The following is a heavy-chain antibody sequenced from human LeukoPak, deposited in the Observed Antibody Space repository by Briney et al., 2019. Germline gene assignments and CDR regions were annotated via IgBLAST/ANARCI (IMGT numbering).Heavy chain of an antibody. Sequence: PGGSLRLSCAASGFTFSNHAMHWVRQAPGKGLEWVALISYEGSKKYYADSVKGRFTISRDNSKNTLYLQMNSLRAEDTAVYYCAKDLSVWQQGEGYFDYWGQGTLVTVSS. V-gene: IGHV3-33*05. CDR1: GFTFSNHA. CDR3: AKDLSVWQQGEGYFDY. D-gene: IGHD6-13*01. CDR2: ISYEGSKK. J-gene: IGHJ4*02.